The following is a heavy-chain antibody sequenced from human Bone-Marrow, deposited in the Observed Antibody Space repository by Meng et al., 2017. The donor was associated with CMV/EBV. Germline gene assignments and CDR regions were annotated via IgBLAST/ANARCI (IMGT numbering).Heavy chain of an antibody. Sequence: GESLKISCAASGFTFSSYAMSWVRQAPGKGLEWVSAISGSGGSTYYADSVKGRFTISRDNSKNTLYLQMNSLRAEDTAVYYCARDPGWGALDYWGQGILVTVSS. D-gene: IGHD1-26*01. CDR1: GFTFSSYA. CDR2: ISGSGGST. V-gene: IGHV3-23*01. J-gene: IGHJ4*02. CDR3: ARDPGWGALDY.